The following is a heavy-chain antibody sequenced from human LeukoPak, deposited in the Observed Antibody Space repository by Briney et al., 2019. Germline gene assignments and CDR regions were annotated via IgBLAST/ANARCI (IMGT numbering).Heavy chain of an antibody. J-gene: IGHJ6*03. CDR2: ISSSGSTI. CDR1: GFTFSSYE. V-gene: IGHV3-48*03. Sequence: GGSLRLSCAASGFTFSSYEMNWVRQAPGKGLEWVSYISSSGSTIYYADSVKGRFTISRDNAKSSLYLQMNSLRAEDTAVYYCARVRGYMDVWGKGTTVTVSS. CDR3: ARVRGYMDV.